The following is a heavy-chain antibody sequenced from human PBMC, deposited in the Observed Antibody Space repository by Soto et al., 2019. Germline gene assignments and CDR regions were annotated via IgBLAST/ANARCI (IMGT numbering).Heavy chain of an antibody. V-gene: IGHV4-61*08. CDR3: PRLPDISGWAFDF. CDR1: GGSVSSRGFY. D-gene: IGHD6-19*01. CDR2: MAFDGRT. J-gene: IGHJ4*02. Sequence: PSETLSLTCSVSGGSVSSRGFYWTWIRQPPGKGLEWIGYMAFDGRTNYNPSLNSRVTISQDTSKNQFSLKLGSVTAADTAIYHCPRLPDISGWAFDFWGQGILVTVSS.